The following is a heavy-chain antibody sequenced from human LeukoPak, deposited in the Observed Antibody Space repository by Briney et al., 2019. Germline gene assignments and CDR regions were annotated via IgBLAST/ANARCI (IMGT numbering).Heavy chain of an antibody. CDR3: ARLGPLNSSGWYKEGVDY. CDR2: IIPILGIA. D-gene: IGHD6-19*01. J-gene: IGHJ4*02. CDR1: AGTFSSYA. V-gene: IGHV1-69*10. Sequence: ASVKVSCKASAGTFSSYAISWVQQAPGQGLEWMGLIIPILGIANYAQKFQGRVTITADKSTSTAYMELNSLRSEDTAVYYCARLGPLNSSGWYKEGVDYWGQGTLVTVSS.